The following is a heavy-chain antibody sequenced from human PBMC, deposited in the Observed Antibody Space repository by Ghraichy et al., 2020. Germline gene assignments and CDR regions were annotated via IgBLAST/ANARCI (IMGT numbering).Heavy chain of an antibody. D-gene: IGHD4-11*01. CDR2: IYYSGST. CDR1: GGSISNSY. J-gene: IGHJ6*02. Sequence: SETLSLTCTVSGGSISNSYWSWIRQPPGKGLEWIGCIYYSGSTNYNPSLKSRVAMSVDTSKNQFSLKLSSVTAADTAVYYCARVGTLTTDYYYDMDVWGQGTTVTVSS. V-gene: IGHV4-59*01. CDR3: ARVGTLTTDYYYDMDV.